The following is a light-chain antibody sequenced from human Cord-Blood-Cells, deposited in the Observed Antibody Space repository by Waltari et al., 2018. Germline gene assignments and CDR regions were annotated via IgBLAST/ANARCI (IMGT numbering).Light chain of an antibody. CDR3: SSYTSSSTLDV. CDR2: QVS. V-gene: IGLV2-14*01. J-gene: IGLJ1*01. Sequence: QSALTQPASVSGSPGQSITISCTGTSSDVGGYKYVSWYQLHPGKAPKLMIYQVSKRPAGVSNRFSGSKSGNTASLTISGLQAEDDADYDCSSYTSSSTLDVFGTGTKVTVL. CDR1: SSDVGGYKY.